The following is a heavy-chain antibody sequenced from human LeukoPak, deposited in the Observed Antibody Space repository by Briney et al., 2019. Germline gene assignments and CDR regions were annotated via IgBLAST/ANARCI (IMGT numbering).Heavy chain of an antibody. V-gene: IGHV1-2*02. CDR3: ARDFQGLGTRGY. CDR1: GYTFTVYY. D-gene: IGHD6-13*01. CDR2: INPNSGGT. J-gene: IGHJ4*02. Sequence: AASVKVSCKASGYTFTVYYMHWVRQAPGQGLEWMGWINPNSGGTNYAQKFQGRVTMTRDTSISTAYMELSRLRSDDTAVYHCARDFQGLGTRGYWGQGTLVTVSS.